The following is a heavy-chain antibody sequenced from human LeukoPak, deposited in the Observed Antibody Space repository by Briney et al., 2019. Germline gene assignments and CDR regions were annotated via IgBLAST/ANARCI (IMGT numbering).Heavy chain of an antibody. Sequence: PGGSLRLSCAASGFTFSSYEMNWVRQAPGKGLEWVSYISSSGSTIYYADSVKGRFTISRDNAKNSLYLQMNILRAEDTAVYYCARERAFWSGYVSRGMDVWGQGTTVTVSS. CDR1: GFTFSSYE. J-gene: IGHJ6*02. V-gene: IGHV3-48*03. CDR2: ISSSGSTI. CDR3: ARERAFWSGYVSRGMDV. D-gene: IGHD3-3*01.